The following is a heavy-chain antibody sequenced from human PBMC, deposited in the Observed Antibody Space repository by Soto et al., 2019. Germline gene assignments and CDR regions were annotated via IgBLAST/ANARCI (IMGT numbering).Heavy chain of an antibody. CDR1: GYTFTSYG. V-gene: IGHV1-18*01. J-gene: IGHJ5*02. CDR3: ARGRPVVAATSPTHWFDP. Sequence: GASVKVSCKASGYTFTSYGISWVRQAPGQGLEWMGWISAYNGNTNYAQKLQGRVTMTTDTSTSTAYMELRSLRSDDTAVYYCARGRPVVAATSPTHWFDPWGQGTLVTVSS. CDR2: ISAYNGNT. D-gene: IGHD2-15*01.